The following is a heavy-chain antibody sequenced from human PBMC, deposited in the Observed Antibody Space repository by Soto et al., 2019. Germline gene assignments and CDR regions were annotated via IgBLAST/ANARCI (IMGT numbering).Heavy chain of an antibody. Sequence: QVQLQESGPGLVKPSETLSLTCTVSGGSMNNYYWSWVRQPPGKELEWIGYMSDDGSTNYSPSLKSRVAISIDSSKNQFSLKLNSVTAADTAVYYCERVGYTYSYIDSWGQGTLDTVSS. CDR1: GGSMNNYY. CDR3: ERVGYTYSYIDS. CDR2: MSDDGST. D-gene: IGHD2-2*02. V-gene: IGHV4-59*01. J-gene: IGHJ4*02.